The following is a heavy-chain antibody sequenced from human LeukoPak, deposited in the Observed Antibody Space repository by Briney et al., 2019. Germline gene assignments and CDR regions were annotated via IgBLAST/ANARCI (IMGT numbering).Heavy chain of an antibody. CDR3: ASDYYDSSGFLPDAFDI. J-gene: IGHJ3*02. D-gene: IGHD3-22*01. Sequence: PGGSLRLSCAASGFTFSSYWMSWVRQAPGKGLEWVANIKQDGSEKYYVDSVKGRFTISRDNAKNSLYLQMNSLRAEDTAVYYRASDYYDSSGFLPDAFDIWGQGTMVTVTS. V-gene: IGHV3-7*01. CDR1: GFTFSSYW. CDR2: IKQDGSEK.